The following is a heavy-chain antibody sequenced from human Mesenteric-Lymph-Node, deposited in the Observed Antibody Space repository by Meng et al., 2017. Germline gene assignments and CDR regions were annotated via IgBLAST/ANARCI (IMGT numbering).Heavy chain of an antibody. CDR1: GFTFSSYC. D-gene: IGHD6-19*01. CDR3: AKEFAVTGTGNFDF. Sequence: GESLKISCAASGFTFSSYCISWVRQAAGKGLEWVSSISTSGSTTYYADSVRGRFTISRDNSKNTLYLQMDSLGAEDTAVYYCAKEFAVTGTGNFDFWGQGTLVTVSS. CDR2: ISTSGSTT. V-gene: IGHV3-23*01. J-gene: IGHJ4*02.